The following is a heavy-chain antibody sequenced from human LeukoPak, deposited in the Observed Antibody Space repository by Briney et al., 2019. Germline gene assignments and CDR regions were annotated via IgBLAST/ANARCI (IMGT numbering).Heavy chain of an antibody. CDR2: INPDGSRT. CDR3: ARDFEAPPNC. J-gene: IGHJ4*02. V-gene: IGHV3-74*01. CDR1: GFTLSSYW. D-gene: IGHD3-9*01. Sequence: GGSLRLSCAASGFTLSSYWIHWVRQAPGEGLVWVSRINPDGSRTDYADSVKGRFTISRDNTKNTVDLQMNSLRAEDTAVYYCARDFEAPPNCWGQGTLVTVSS.